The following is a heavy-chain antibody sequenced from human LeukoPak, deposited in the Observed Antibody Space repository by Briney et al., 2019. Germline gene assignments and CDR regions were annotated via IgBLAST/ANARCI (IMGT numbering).Heavy chain of an antibody. V-gene: IGHV3-23*01. J-gene: IGHJ4*02. D-gene: IGHD6-13*01. CDR2: ISSSGGST. CDR3: AKEGGSSSWYGLDY. CDR1: GFTFSSYA. Sequence: PGGSLRLSCAASGFTFSSYAMSWVRQAPGKGLEWVSAISSSGGSTYYADSVKGRFTISRDNSKNTLYLQMNSLRAEDTAVYYCAKEGGSSSWYGLDYWGQGTLVTVSS.